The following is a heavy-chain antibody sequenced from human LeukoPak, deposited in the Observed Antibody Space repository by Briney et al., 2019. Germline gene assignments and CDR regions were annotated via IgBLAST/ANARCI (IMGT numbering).Heavy chain of an antibody. CDR2: IYSTGNT. CDR3: ARGASGWYGNSFDY. V-gene: IGHV4-4*07. CDR1: GASIRRDY. J-gene: IGHJ4*02. D-gene: IGHD6-19*01. Sequence: SETLSLTCTVSGASIRRDYWSWIRQPAGKGLEWIGHIYSTGNTNYNPSLKSRVTMSIDTSKNQFSLKLISVTAADTSVYYCARGASGWYGNSFDYWGQGTLITVSS.